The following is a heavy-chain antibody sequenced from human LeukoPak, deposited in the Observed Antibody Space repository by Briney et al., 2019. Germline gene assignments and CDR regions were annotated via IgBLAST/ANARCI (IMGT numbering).Heavy chain of an antibody. D-gene: IGHD2/OR15-2a*01. CDR2: TYYRSRWYS. Sequence: SQTLSLTCAVSGDSFSSNSAAWHWLRQSPSRGLEGLGRTYYRSRWYSDYAVYVKSQLIINPDTSKNQFSLQLNSVTPEDTAVYYCARDPSTFFSYFDFWGQGTLVTVSS. V-gene: IGHV6-1*01. J-gene: IGHJ4*02. CDR3: ARDPSTFFSYFDF. CDR1: GDSFSSNSAA.